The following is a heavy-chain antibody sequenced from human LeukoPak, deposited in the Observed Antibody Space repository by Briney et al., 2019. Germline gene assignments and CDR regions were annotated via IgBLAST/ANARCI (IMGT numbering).Heavy chain of an antibody. CDR3: ARASGYGFYYYYYMDV. Sequence: SETPSLTCAVYGGSFSGYYWSWIRQPPGKGLEWIGEINHSGSTNYNPSLKSRVTISVDTSKNQFSLKLSSVTAADTAVYYCARASGYGFYYYYYMDVWGKATTVTVSS. J-gene: IGHJ6*03. CDR1: GGSFSGYY. V-gene: IGHV4-34*01. CDR2: INHSGST. D-gene: IGHD5-12*01.